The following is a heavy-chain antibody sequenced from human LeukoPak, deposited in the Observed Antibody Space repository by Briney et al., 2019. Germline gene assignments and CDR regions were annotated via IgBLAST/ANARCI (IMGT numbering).Heavy chain of an antibody. Sequence: GGSLRLSCAASGFTFSSYSMNWVRQAPGKGLEWVSSISSSSSYIYYADSVKGRFTISRDNAKNSLYLQMNSLRAEDTAVYYCARTGPSYYYDSSGYYYEDYWGRGTLVTVSS. V-gene: IGHV3-21*01. D-gene: IGHD3-22*01. J-gene: IGHJ4*02. CDR2: ISSSSSYI. CDR3: ARTGPSYYYDSSGYYYEDY. CDR1: GFTFSSYS.